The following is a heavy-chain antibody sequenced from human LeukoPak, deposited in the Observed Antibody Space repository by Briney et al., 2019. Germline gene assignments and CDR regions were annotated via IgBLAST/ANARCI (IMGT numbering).Heavy chain of an antibody. CDR1: GGSISSGSYY. J-gene: IGHJ4*02. Sequence: SQTLSLTCTVSGGSISSGSYYWSWIRQPAGTGLGWIGRIYTSGSTNYNPSLKSRVTISVDTSKNQFSLKLSSVTAADTAVYYCARGRRDGYNQYFDYWGQGTLVTVSS. CDR2: IYTSGST. V-gene: IGHV4-61*02. CDR3: ARGRRDGYNQYFDY. D-gene: IGHD5-24*01.